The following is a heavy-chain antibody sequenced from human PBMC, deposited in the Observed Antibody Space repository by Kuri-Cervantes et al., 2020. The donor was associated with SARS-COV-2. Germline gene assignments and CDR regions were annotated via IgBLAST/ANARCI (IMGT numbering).Heavy chain of an antibody. Sequence: GGSLRLSCAASGFTFSSYWMSWVRQAPGKGLEWVANIKQDGSEKYYVDSVKGRFTTSRDNAKNSLYLQMSSLRAEDTAVYYCAREEWLHIHDAFDIWGQGTMVTVSS. CDR1: GFTFSSYW. CDR3: AREEWLHIHDAFDI. J-gene: IGHJ3*02. CDR2: IKQDGSEK. D-gene: IGHD5-24*01. V-gene: IGHV3-7*04.